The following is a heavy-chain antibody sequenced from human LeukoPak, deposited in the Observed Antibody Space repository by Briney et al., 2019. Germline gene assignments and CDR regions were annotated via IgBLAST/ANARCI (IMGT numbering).Heavy chain of an antibody. V-gene: IGHV4-34*01. CDR2: INHSGST. D-gene: IGHD3-3*01. Sequence: SETLSLTCAVYGGSFSGYYWSWIRQPPGKGLEWIGEINHSGSTNYNPSLKSRVTISVDTSKNQFSPKLSSVTAADTAVYYCAISTIFGVVAQYNWFDPWGQGTLVTVSS. J-gene: IGHJ5*02. CDR3: AISTIFGVVAQYNWFDP. CDR1: GGSFSGYY.